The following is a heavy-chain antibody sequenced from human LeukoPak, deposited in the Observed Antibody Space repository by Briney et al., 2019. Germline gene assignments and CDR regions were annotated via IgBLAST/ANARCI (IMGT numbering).Heavy chain of an antibody. J-gene: IGHJ6*03. Sequence: PGGSLRLSCAASGFTFSSYWMSWVRQAPGKGLEWVANIKQDGSEKYYVDSVKGRFTISRDNAKNSLYLQMNSLRAEDTAVYYCAKDRSNWNDDYYYYYYMDVWGKGTTVTVSS. CDR3: AKDRSNWNDDYYYYYYMDV. V-gene: IGHV3-7*01. D-gene: IGHD1-1*01. CDR2: IKQDGSEK. CDR1: GFTFSSYW.